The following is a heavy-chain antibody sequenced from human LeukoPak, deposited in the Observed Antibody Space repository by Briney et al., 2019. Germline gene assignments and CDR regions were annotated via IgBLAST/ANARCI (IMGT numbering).Heavy chain of an antibody. CDR3: AKSNSRSTFWSGPDY. V-gene: IGHV3-23*01. D-gene: IGHD3-3*01. Sequence: PGGSLRLSCAASGFTFSSSAMSWVRQAPGKGLEWVSAISRSSGTYYADSVKGRFTISRDNSKNTLYLQMNSLRAEDTAVYYCAKSNSRSTFWSGPDYWGQGTLVTVSS. J-gene: IGHJ4*02. CDR1: GFTFSSSA. CDR2: ISRSSGT.